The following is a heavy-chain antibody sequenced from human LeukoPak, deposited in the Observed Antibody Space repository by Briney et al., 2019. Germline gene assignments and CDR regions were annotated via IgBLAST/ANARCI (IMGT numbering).Heavy chain of an antibody. Sequence: PGGSLRLSCAASGFTFTSYAMSWVRQAPGKGLGWVSAISGSGGSTYYADSVKGRFTTSRDNSENTLYLQMNSLRAEDTAVYYCAKQGYSSSWNHFDYWGQGTLVTVSS. CDR3: AKQGYSSSWNHFDY. D-gene: IGHD6-13*01. CDR2: ISGSGGST. CDR1: GFTFTSYA. J-gene: IGHJ4*02. V-gene: IGHV3-23*01.